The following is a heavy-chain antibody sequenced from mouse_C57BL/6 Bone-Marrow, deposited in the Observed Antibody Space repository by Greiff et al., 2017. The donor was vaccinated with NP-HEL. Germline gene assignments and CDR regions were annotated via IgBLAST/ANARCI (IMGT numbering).Heavy chain of an antibody. CDR3: ARDYGVFAY. V-gene: IGHV3-6*01. Sequence: EVQLVESGPGLVKPSQSLSLTCSVTGYSITSGYYWNWIRQFPGNKLEWMGYISYDGSNNYNPSLKNRISITRDTSKNQFFLKLNSVTTEDTATYYCARDYGVFAYWGQGTLVTVSA. CDR1: GYSITSGYY. D-gene: IGHD1-1*01. J-gene: IGHJ3*01. CDR2: ISYDGSN.